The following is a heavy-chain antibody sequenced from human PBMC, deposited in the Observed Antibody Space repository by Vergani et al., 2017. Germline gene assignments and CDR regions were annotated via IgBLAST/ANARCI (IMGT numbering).Heavy chain of an antibody. D-gene: IGHD1-26*01. J-gene: IGHJ3*02. V-gene: IGHV3-23*01. CDR1: GFTFSSYA. CDR3: ARDAQSSLLRVCGAFDI. CDR2: ISGSGGST. Sequence: EVQLLESGGGLVQPGGSLRLSCAASGFTFSSYAMSWVRQAPGKGLEWVSAISGSGGSTYYADSVKGRFTISRDNSKNTLYLQMNSLRAEDTAVYYCARDAQSSLLRVCGAFDIWGQGTMVTVSS.